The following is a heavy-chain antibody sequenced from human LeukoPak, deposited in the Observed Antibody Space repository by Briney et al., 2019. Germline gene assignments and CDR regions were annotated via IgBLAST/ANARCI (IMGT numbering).Heavy chain of an antibody. CDR1: GYTFTSYY. V-gene: IGHV1-46*01. CDR2: INPSGGST. Sequence: VASVTVSFKASGYTFTSYYMHWVRQAPGQGLEWMGIINPSGGSTSYAQKFQGRVTMTRDTSTSTVYMELSSLRSEDTAVYYCAREDEAYCGGDCSPSYWGQGTLVTVSS. J-gene: IGHJ4*02. D-gene: IGHD2-21*02. CDR3: AREDEAYCGGDCSPSY.